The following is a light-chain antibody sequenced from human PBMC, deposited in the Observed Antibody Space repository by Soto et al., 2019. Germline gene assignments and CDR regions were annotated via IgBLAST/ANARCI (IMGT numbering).Light chain of an antibody. CDR2: DAS. J-gene: IGKJ5*01. CDR3: QQYENLPT. CDR1: QDIGYW. Sequence: DIQMTQSPLSVSASVGDRVIITCRASQDIGYWLAWYQQIPGKAPKLLIYDASNLEAGVPSRFRGSGSGTDFTFTISRLQPEDIATYYCQQYENLPTFGQGTRLEIK. V-gene: IGKV1-33*01.